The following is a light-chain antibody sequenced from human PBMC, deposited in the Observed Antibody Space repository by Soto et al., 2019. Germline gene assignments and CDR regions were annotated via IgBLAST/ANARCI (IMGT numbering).Light chain of an antibody. CDR3: QYVSSPVS. J-gene: IGKJ3*01. V-gene: IGKV3-20*01. CDR2: GAS. CDR1: QRVSSSY. Sequence: EIGLTQSPGTLSLYPGERATLSCRASQRVSSSYLAWFQQRPCQAPRLLIYGASSRSTGIPDKFSGSGSGPVFANSLSRLEPEDFAVYYCQYVSSPVSFGPGTKVDVK.